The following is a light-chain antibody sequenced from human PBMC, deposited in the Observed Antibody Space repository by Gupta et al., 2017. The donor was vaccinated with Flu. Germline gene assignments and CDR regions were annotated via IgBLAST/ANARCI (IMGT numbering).Light chain of an antibody. CDR2: ENN. V-gene: IGLV6-57*01. Sequence: TVTISCTRDSGSIASNYVQWYQQRPGTSPTTVIYENNQRFPGVPDRFSGSIDSSSTSVSLIISGLETEDEAYYYCQSYDASNVIFGGGTKVTVL. CDR1: SGSIASNY. J-gene: IGLJ2*01. CDR3: QSYDASNVI.